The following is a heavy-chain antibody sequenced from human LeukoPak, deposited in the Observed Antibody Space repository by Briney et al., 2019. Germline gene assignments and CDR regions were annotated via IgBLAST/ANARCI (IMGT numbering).Heavy chain of an antibody. V-gene: IGHV1-2*06. CDR3: ARDHCSSTSCYWVY. J-gene: IGHJ4*02. D-gene: IGHD2-2*01. Sequence: ASVKVSCKASGYTFTGYYMHWVRQAPGQGLEWMGRINPNSGGTNYAQKFQGKVTMTRGTSISTAYMELSRLRSDDTAVYYCARDHCSSTSCYWVYWGQGTLVTVSS. CDR1: GYTFTGYY. CDR2: INPNSGGT.